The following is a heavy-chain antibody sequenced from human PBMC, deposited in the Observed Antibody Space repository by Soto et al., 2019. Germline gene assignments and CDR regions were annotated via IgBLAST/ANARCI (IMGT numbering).Heavy chain of an antibody. Sequence: QVQLVESGGGVVQPGRSLRLSCAASGFTLSSYAMHWVRQAPGKGLEWVAVISYDGNKKYYADSVKGRFTISRDNSKNTLYLKMNSLRADDTAMYYCARLAGYWGSWYGGYFDYWGQGTLVTVSS. CDR3: ARLAGYWGSWYGGYFDY. V-gene: IGHV3-30-3*01. J-gene: IGHJ4*02. CDR1: GFTLSSYA. CDR2: ISYDGNKK. D-gene: IGHD6-13*01.